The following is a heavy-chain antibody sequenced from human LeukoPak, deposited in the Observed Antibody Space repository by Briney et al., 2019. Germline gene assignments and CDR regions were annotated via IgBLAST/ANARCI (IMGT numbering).Heavy chain of an antibody. D-gene: IGHD2-15*01. V-gene: IGHV3-23*01. CDR3: AKDLGGSGPGDCSGGSCYGLSFDY. CDR2: ISGSGGST. J-gene: IGHJ4*02. CDR1: GFTFSSYA. Sequence: GGSLRLSCAASGFTFSSYAMSWVRQAPGKGLEWVSAISGSGGSTYYADSVKGRFTISRDNSKNTLYLQMNSLRAEDTAVYYCAKDLGGSGPGDCSGGSCYGLSFDYWGQGTLVTVSS.